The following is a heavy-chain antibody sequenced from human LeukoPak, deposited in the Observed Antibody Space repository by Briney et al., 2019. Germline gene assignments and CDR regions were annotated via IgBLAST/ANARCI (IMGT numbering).Heavy chain of an antibody. CDR1: GRSISSYY. D-gene: IGHD6-13*01. J-gene: IGHJ4*02. Sequence: SETLSLTCTVSGRSISSYYWSWIRQPPGRGLGWIGYIYYSGSTNYNPSLKSRVTISVDTSKNQFSLKLSSVTAADTAVYYCARHSSSWYGVDYWGQGTLVTVSS. V-gene: IGHV4-59*01. CDR3: ARHSSSWYGVDY. CDR2: IYYSGST.